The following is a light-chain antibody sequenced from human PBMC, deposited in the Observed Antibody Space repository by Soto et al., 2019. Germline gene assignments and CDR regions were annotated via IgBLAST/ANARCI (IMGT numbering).Light chain of an antibody. Sequence: QLVLTQSPSASASLGASVTLTCTLSSGHTNYAIAWHQQQPGKGPRFLMKLNSAGGHTKGDGIPDRFSGSSSGAERYLTISSLQSEDEAEYFCQTWGTGIVLFGGGTKVTVL. CDR1: SGHTNYA. CDR2: LNSAGGH. V-gene: IGLV4-69*01. CDR3: QTWGTGIVL. J-gene: IGLJ2*01.